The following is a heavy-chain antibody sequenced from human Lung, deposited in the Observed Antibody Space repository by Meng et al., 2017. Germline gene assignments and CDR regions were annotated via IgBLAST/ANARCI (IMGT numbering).Heavy chain of an antibody. CDR1: GFTFSNYG. CDR3: ARDCCSEIGPIDY. CDR2: ISNNGDT. V-gene: IGHV3-23*01. Sequence: QRLESGVCLGQPGESRRLSCRTAGFTFSNYGMSWVRQAPGKGLEWVATISNNGDTHYADSMMGRFIISRDDSKNTLYLQVSSLRAEDTAVYYCARDCCSEIGPIDYWGQGTLVTVSS. J-gene: IGHJ4*02. D-gene: IGHD2-15*01.